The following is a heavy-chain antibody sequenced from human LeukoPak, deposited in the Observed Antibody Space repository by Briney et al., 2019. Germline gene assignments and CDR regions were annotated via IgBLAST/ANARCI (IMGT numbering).Heavy chain of an antibody. CDR1: GFTFSSYD. J-gene: IGHJ6*03. Sequence: GGSLRLPCVVSGFTFSSYDMHWVRQAPGKGLEWVAVISYHGRDKDYGDPVKDRFTISRDNSRNTVYLQMNSLRTEDTAVYYCAKGLYGNGDSYYYYMDVWGKGTTVIVSS. V-gene: IGHV3-30*18. CDR3: AKGLYGNGDSYYYYMDV. CDR2: ISYHGRDK. D-gene: IGHD4-17*01.